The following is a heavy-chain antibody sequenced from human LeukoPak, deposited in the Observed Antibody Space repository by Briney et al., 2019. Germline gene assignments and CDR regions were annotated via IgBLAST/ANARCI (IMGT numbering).Heavy chain of an antibody. CDR3: AREGGGVTTVTNVNWLDP. D-gene: IGHD4-17*01. Sequence: ASVKVSCKASGYTFTGYYMHWVRQAPGQGLEWMGWINPNSGGTNYAQKFQGRVTMTRDTSISTAYMELSRLRSDDTAVYYCAREGGGVTTVTNVNWLDPWGQGTLVTVSS. V-gene: IGHV1-2*02. CDR1: GYTFTGYY. J-gene: IGHJ5*02. CDR2: INPNSGGT.